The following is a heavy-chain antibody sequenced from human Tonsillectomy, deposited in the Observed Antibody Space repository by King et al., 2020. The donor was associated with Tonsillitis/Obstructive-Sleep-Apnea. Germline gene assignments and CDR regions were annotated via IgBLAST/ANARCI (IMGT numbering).Heavy chain of an antibody. CDR2: ISSSSSYI. V-gene: IGHV3-21*01. J-gene: IGHJ4*02. D-gene: IGHD6-19*01. CDR1: GFTFTSYG. CDR3: ARDSGTVAGNFDS. Sequence: VQLVESGGGLVKPGGSLRLSCAASGFTFTSYGINWVRQAPGKGLEWVSSISSSSSYIYYADSLKARFTISRDNAKNSLYLQMNSLRAEDTAVYYCARDSGTVAGNFDSWGQGTLVTVSS.